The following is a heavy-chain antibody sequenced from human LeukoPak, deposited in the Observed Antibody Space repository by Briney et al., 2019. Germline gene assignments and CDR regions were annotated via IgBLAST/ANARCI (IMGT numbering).Heavy chain of an antibody. CDR1: GFTFSSYA. CDR3: ARDFRYYDSSGYLY. J-gene: IGHJ4*02. V-gene: IGHV3-64*01. CDR2: ISSNGGST. Sequence: GGSLRLSCAASGFTFSSYAMHWVRQAPGQGLEYVSAISSNGGSTYYANSVKGRFTISRDNSKNTLYLQMGSLRAEDMAVYYCARDFRYYDSSGYLYWGQGTLVTVSS. D-gene: IGHD3-22*01.